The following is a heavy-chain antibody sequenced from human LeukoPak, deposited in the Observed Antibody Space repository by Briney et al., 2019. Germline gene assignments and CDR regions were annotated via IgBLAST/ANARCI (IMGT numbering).Heavy chain of an antibody. D-gene: IGHD3-22*01. V-gene: IGHV1-18*01. CDR1: GYTFTSYG. J-gene: IGHJ4*02. CDR2: ISAYNGNT. CDR3: ARGARDYYDSSGYYYGDY. Sequence: AAVKVSCKASGYTFTSYGISWVRQAPGQGLEWMGWISAYNGNTNYAQKLQGRVTMTTDTSTSTAYMELRSLRSDDTDVYYCARGARDYYDSSGYYYGDYWGQGTLVTVSS.